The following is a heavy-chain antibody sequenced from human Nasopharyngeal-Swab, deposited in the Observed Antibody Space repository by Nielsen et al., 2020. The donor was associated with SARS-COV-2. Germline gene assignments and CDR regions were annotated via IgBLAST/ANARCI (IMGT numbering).Heavy chain of an antibody. J-gene: IGHJ3*02. CDR2: IWYDGSNK. V-gene: IGHV3-33*01. Sequence: GRSLRPSCAASGFTFSTYAMHWVRQAPGKGLEWVTLIWYDGSNKEYADAVKGRFTIARDNSKNTVFLQMNSLRVEDTAVYYCATDAPGSGFALDTWGQGTMVTVLS. CDR1: GFTFSTYA. D-gene: IGHD3-22*01. CDR3: ATDAPGSGFALDT.